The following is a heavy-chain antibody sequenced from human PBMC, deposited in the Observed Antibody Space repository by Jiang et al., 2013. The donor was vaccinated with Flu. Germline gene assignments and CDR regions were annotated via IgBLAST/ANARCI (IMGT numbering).Heavy chain of an antibody. CDR2: INTDTGNT. Sequence: SGAEVKKPGASVRVSCKASGYNFTTYAMHWVRQAPGQTLEWMGWINTDTGNTKSSQKFQGRVSLTTDTSASTVYMELSSLTFEDTAVYYCARVVGFGEQWFDSWGQGTLVTVSS. CDR3: ARVVGFGEQWFDS. D-gene: IGHD3-10*01. CDR1: GYNFTTYA. J-gene: IGHJ5*01. V-gene: IGHV1-3*04.